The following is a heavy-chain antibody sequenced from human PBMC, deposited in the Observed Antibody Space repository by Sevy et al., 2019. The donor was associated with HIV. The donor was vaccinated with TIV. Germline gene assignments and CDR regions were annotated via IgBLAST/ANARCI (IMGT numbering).Heavy chain of an antibody. Sequence: GGSLRLSCGASGFNFGSCAMNWVRQAPGKGLEWVSAVSGGGGTTYYADSVTGRFIISRDNSRNTLYLQMNSLRAEDTAIYYCAKRRVQSGLSGGGANYGMDVCGRGTTVTVSS. V-gene: IGHV3-23*01. CDR1: GFNFGSCA. CDR3: AKRRVQSGLSGGGANYGMDV. D-gene: IGHD2-8*02. CDR2: VSGGGGTT. J-gene: IGHJ6*02.